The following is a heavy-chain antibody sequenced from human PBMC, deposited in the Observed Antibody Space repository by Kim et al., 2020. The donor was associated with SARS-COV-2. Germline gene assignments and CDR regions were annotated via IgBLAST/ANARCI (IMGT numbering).Heavy chain of an antibody. V-gene: IGHV3-49*02. CDR3: TRDPTHFGVDY. D-gene: IGHD3-3*01. CDR2: T. J-gene: IGHJ4*02. Sequence: TEYAASVKGRFTISRDDSKSIAYLQMNSLKTEDTAVYYCTRDPTHFGVDYWGQGTLVTVSS.